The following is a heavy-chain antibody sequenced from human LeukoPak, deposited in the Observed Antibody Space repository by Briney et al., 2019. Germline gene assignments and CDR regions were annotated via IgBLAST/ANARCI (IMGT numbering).Heavy chain of an antibody. CDR3: AREDGAGGGDAFDI. CDR1: GDTFTINN. J-gene: IGHJ3*02. V-gene: IGHV1-46*01. CDR2: INPSGGST. D-gene: IGHD3-10*01. Sequence: ASVKVSCKASGDTFTINNMRWVRHAPGQGREWMGIINPSGGSTSYARKFQGRVTMTRDTSTSTVYMELSRLRSEDTAVSYCAREDGAGGGDAFDIWGQGSMVTVSS.